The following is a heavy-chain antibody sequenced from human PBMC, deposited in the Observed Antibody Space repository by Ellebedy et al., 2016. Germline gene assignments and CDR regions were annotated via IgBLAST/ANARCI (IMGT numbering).Heavy chain of an antibody. V-gene: IGHV3-7*01. CDR2: MNHDGSGK. J-gene: IGHJ3*02. CDR3: ARGTHLPGLDI. Sequence: ESLKISXAASGFTFSNFWMNWVRQAPGKGLEWVSNMNHDGSGKYYVDSVKGRFTISRDNAKNSLYLQMNSLRAEDTAIYYCARGTHLPGLDIWGQGTMVTVSS. CDR1: GFTFSNFW.